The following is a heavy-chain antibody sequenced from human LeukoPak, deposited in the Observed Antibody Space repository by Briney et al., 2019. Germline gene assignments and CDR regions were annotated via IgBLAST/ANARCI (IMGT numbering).Heavy chain of an antibody. CDR1: GFTFSSYA. D-gene: IGHD1-1*01. CDR2: ISGSGGNT. J-gene: IGHJ4*02. CDR3: AKGLERESRLDS. Sequence: GGSLRLSCAASGFTFSSYAMSWVRQAPGKGLEWVSTISGSGGNTYSADSVKGRFTISRDNSKNTLYLQMNSLRAEDTALYYCAKGLERESRLDSWGQGTLVTVSS. V-gene: IGHV3-23*01.